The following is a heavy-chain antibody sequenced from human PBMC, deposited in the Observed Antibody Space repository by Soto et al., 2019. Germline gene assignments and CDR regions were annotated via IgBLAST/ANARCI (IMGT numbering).Heavy chain of an antibody. D-gene: IGHD3-10*01. CDR1: GTSLSGHF. V-gene: IGHV4-59*11. Sequence: QVQLQESGPGLVTASETLSLTCTVSGTSLSGHFWRWLRQPPGKGLEWIGYGYYSGSTLYNPSLQSRVTISLDTSKNHFSLRLNSVTSADTAVYYCARGVYLSLVRTGWFDPWGQGTLVTVSS. CDR2: GYYSGST. CDR3: ARGVYLSLVRTGWFDP. J-gene: IGHJ5*02.